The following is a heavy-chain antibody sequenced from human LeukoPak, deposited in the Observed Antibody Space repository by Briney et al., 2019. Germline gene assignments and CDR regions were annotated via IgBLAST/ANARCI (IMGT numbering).Heavy chain of an antibody. D-gene: IGHD1-26*01. J-gene: IGHJ4*02. Sequence: PGGSLRLSCAASGFTFSSYWMHWVRQAPGKGLVWVSRINSDGSSTSYADSVKGRFTISRDNSKNTLYLQMNSLRAEDTAVNYCAKLISGSPPTAPFDYWGQGTLVTVSS. CDR2: INSDGSST. V-gene: IGHV3-74*01. CDR1: GFTFSSYW. CDR3: AKLISGSPPTAPFDY.